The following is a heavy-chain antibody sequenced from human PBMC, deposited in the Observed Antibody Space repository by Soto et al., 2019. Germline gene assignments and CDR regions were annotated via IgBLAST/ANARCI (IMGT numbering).Heavy chain of an antibody. CDR2: FDPEDGET. CDR3: ATGRSGSSWFYYYYGMDV. CDR1: GYTLTELS. V-gene: IGHV1-24*01. J-gene: IGHJ6*02. D-gene: IGHD6-13*01. Sequence: ASVKVSCKVSGYTLTELSMHWVRQAPGKGLEWMGGFDPEDGETIYAQKFQGRVTMTEDTSTDTAYMELSSLRSEDTAVYYCATGRSGSSWFYYYYGMDVWGQGTTVTVSS.